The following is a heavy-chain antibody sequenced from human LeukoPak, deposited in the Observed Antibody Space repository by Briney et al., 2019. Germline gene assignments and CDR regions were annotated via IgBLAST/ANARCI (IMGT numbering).Heavy chain of an antibody. Sequence: PSETLSLTCTVSGGSISSYYWSWIRQPAGKGLEWIGRIYTSGSTNYNPSLKSRVTMPVDTSKNQFSLKLSSVTAADTAVYYCARDSPITMIVVAVDAFDIWGQGTMVTVSS. D-gene: IGHD3-22*01. J-gene: IGHJ3*02. CDR1: GGSISSYY. CDR3: ARDSPITMIVVAVDAFDI. V-gene: IGHV4-4*07. CDR2: IYTSGST.